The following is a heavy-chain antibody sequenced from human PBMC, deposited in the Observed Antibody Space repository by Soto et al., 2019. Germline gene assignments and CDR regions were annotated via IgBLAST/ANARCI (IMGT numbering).Heavy chain of an antibody. D-gene: IGHD3-10*01. Sequence: QVQLVQSGAEVKKPGASVKVSCKASGYTFTSYDINWVRQATGQGLEWMGWMNPNSGNTGYAQKFQGRVTMTRNTSISTAYMELSSLRSKDTAVYYCARVDDGFGALAMDVWGQGTTVTVSS. CDR1: GYTFTSYD. CDR2: MNPNSGNT. J-gene: IGHJ6*02. V-gene: IGHV1-8*01. CDR3: ARVDDGFGALAMDV.